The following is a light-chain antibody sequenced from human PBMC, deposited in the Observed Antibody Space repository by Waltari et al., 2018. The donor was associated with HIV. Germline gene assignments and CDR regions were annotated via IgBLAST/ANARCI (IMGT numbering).Light chain of an antibody. V-gene: IGKV3-20*01. CDR3: QHYGGSSWT. CDR1: QSVGIN. CDR2: GTS. Sequence: ETVMTQSPAILSVSPGERATLSCRASQSVGINLAWYQQKPGQAPRLLIYGTSIRATGIPDRFSGSGSGTDFTLTIGRLEPEDFAVYYCQHYGGSSWTFGQGTEVEIK. J-gene: IGKJ1*01.